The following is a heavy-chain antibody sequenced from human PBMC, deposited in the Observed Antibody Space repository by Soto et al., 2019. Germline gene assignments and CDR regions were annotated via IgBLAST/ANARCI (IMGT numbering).Heavy chain of an antibody. J-gene: IGHJ4*02. Sequence: EVQLVESGGGLIQPGGSLRLSCAASGFTFGNYWMHWVRQSPGKGLVWVSSINGDGSSATYADSVEGRFTVSRDSAKNTLHLQMNRLTVEDTAVYYCVRDAGHRGDYWGQGTLVTVSS. CDR1: GFTFGNYW. CDR2: INGDGSSA. CDR3: VRDAGHRGDY. V-gene: IGHV3-74*03. D-gene: IGHD3-10*01.